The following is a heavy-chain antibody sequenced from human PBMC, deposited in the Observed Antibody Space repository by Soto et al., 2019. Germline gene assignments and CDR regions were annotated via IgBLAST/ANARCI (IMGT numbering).Heavy chain of an antibody. Sequence: TSETLSLTCTVSGGSISSSSYYWGWIRQPPGKGLEWIGYIYYSGSTNYNPSLKSRVTISVDTSKNQFSLKLSSVTAADTAVYYCARAGRGYSYGYYGYWDQGTLVTVSS. CDR2: IYYSGST. D-gene: IGHD5-18*01. CDR3: ARAGRGYSYGYYGY. CDR1: GGSISSSSYY. V-gene: IGHV4-61*05. J-gene: IGHJ4*02.